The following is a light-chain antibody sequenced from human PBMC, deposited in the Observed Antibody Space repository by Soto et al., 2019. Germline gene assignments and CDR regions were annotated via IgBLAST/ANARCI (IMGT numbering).Light chain of an antibody. Sequence: DLQMTQSPSSLSASVGDRVTITCRASEDISNYLAWYQQKPGKVPKLLIYGASTLQSGVPSRFSGIGSGTDFTLTISSLQTEDVATYYCQNYNRAPWTFGQGAKVESK. J-gene: IGKJ1*01. CDR2: GAS. CDR3: QNYNRAPWT. CDR1: EDISNY. V-gene: IGKV1-27*01.